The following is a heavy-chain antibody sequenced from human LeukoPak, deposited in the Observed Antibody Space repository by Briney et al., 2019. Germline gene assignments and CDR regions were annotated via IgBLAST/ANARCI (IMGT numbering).Heavy chain of an antibody. V-gene: IGHV6-1*01. J-gene: IGHJ4*02. CDR2: TYYRSKWYN. CDR3: ARAEYSGSLYFDY. CDR1: GDSVSSNSAA. D-gene: IGHD1-26*01. Sequence: SQTLSLTCAISGDSVSSNSAAWTWIRQPPSRGLEWLGRTYYRSKWYNDYAVSVKSRITINADTSKNQFSLQLNSVTPEDTAVYYCARAEYSGSLYFDYWGQGTLVTVSS.